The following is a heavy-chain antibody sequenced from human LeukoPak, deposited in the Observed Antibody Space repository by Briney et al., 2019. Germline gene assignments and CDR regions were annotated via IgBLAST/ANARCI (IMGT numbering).Heavy chain of an antibody. CDR3: ARQGHDSSGYFSFFDY. V-gene: IGHV4-38-2*01. D-gene: IGHD3-22*01. CDR1: GYSISSGYY. Sequence: SETLSLTCAVSGYSISSGYYWGWIRPPPGKGLEWIGSIYHSRSTYYNPSLKSRVTISVDTSKNQFSLKLTSVTAADTAVYYCARQGHDSSGYFSFFDYWGQGTLVTVSS. J-gene: IGHJ4*02. CDR2: IYHSRST.